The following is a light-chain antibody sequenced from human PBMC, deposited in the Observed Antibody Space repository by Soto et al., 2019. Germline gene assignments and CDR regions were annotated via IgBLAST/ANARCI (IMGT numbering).Light chain of an antibody. CDR3: RQYSSYPVT. CDR2: DAS. CDR1: QSISTW. J-gene: IGKJ3*01. V-gene: IGKV1-5*01. Sequence: DIQISQSPSTLSASVGDRVAITCRASQSISTWLAWYQQKPGKAPNLLIYDASNLESGVPSRFSGSGAGTEFTLTITSLQPDDLGTYYCRQYSSYPVTFGPGTKVEI.